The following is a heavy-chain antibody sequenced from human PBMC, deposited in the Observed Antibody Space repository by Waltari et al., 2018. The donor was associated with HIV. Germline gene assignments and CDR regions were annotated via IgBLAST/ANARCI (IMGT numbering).Heavy chain of an antibody. Sequence: QLQLQESGPGLVKPSETLSLTCTVSGGSISSSSYYWGWIRQPPGKGLEWIGSIYYSGSTYYNPSLKSRVTISVDTSKNQFSLKLSSVTAADTAVYYCARDSRSGSIEVVPAAMENWFDPWGQGTLVTVSS. CDR2: IYYSGST. D-gene: IGHD2-2*01. CDR1: GGSISSSSYY. V-gene: IGHV4-39*07. J-gene: IGHJ5*02. CDR3: ARDSRSGSIEVVPAAMENWFDP.